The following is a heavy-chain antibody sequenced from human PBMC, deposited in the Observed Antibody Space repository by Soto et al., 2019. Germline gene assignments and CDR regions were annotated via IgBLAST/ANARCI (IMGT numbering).Heavy chain of an antibody. V-gene: IGHV3-33*01. CDR3: ATGTVHFDY. Sequence: QVQLAESGGGVVQPGRSLRLSCAASGFTISSYDMHWVRQAPGKGLEWVAVIWYDGSNKYYADSVKGRFTISRDNSKNTLYLQMNSLRAEDTAVYYCATGTVHFDYWGQGTLVTVSP. CDR1: GFTISSYD. CDR2: IWYDGSNK. D-gene: IGHD1-1*01. J-gene: IGHJ4*02.